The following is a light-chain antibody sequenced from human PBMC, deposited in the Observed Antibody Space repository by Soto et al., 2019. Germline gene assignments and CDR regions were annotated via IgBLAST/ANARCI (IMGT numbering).Light chain of an antibody. CDR2: SAS. V-gene: IGKV1-39*01. CDR1: QYISTY. Sequence: DIQMTQSPSSLSASVGDRVTITCRASQYISTYLNWYRQKSGKAPEVLIYSASTLQSGVPSRFSGRGPGTDFTLTIIGLQSEDFATYYCQQSYTTPRTFGAGTKVEIK. CDR3: QQSYTTPRT. J-gene: IGKJ1*01.